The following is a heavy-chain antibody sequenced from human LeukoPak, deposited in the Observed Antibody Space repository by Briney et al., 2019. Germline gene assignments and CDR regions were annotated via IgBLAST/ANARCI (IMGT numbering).Heavy chain of an antibody. CDR2: ISGSGGST. Sequence: GGSLRLSCTASGFTFGDYAMSWVRQAPGKGLEWVSAISGSGGSTYYADSVKGRFTISRDNSKNTLYLQMNSLRAEDTAVYYCAKSSSRYYYDSSGYLDYWGQGTLVTVSS. J-gene: IGHJ4*02. V-gene: IGHV3-23*01. CDR3: AKSSSRYYYDSSGYLDY. D-gene: IGHD3-22*01. CDR1: GFTFGDYA.